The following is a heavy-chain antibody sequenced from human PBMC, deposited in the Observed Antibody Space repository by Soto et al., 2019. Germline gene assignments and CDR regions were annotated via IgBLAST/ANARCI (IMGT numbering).Heavy chain of an antibody. D-gene: IGHD5-18*01. CDR2: ILYSGST. CDR1: GGSITSSDYS. CDR3: ARHRRGYSSYCYYGMDV. V-gene: IGHV4-39*01. Sequence: SSETLSLTCTVSGGSITSSDYSWGWIRQSPEKGLEWIANILYSGSTYYNPSLKSRVTISVDTSKNQVSLKLTSVTAADTALYYCARHRRGYSSYCYYGMDVWGRGTTVTVSS. J-gene: IGHJ6*02.